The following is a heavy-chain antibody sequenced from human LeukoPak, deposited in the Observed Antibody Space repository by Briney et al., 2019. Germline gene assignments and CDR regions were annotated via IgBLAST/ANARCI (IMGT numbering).Heavy chain of an antibody. CDR1: GFTFGDYA. CDR3: AKAHGRGYSGYYNAFDI. D-gene: IGHD5-12*01. J-gene: IGHJ3*02. V-gene: IGHV3-9*01. CDR2: ISWNSGSI. Sequence: PGGSLRLSCAASGFTFGDYAMHWVRQAPGKGLEWVSGISWNSGSIGYADSVKGRFTISRDNAKNSLYLQMNSLRAEDTALYYCAKAHGRGYSGYYNAFDIWGQGTMVTVSS.